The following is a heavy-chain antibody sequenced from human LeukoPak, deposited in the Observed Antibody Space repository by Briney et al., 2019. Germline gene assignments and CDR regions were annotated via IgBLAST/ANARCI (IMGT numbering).Heavy chain of an antibody. CDR2: ISSSSSYI. Sequence: GGSLRLSCAASGFTFSSYSMNWVHQAPGKGLEWVSSISSSSSYIYYADSVKGRFTISRDNAKNSLYLQMNSLRAEGTAVYYCARPTGGYGPEDWGQGTLVTVSS. CDR3: ARPTGGYGPED. V-gene: IGHV3-21*01. D-gene: IGHD3-16*01. J-gene: IGHJ4*02. CDR1: GFTFSSYS.